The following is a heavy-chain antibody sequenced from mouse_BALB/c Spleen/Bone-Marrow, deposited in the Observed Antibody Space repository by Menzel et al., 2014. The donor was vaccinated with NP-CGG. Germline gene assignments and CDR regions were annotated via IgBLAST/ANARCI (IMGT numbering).Heavy chain of an antibody. Sequence: QVQLQQSGPELVKPGASVKMSSKASGYTFTSYYIHWVKQRPGQGLEWIGWIYPGDGSTKYNEKFKGKTTLTADKSSSTAYMLLSSLTSEDSAIYFCAIYYDYSWYFDVWGAGTTVTVSS. CDR3: AIYYDYSWYFDV. J-gene: IGHJ1*01. D-gene: IGHD2-4*01. CDR2: IYPGDGST. V-gene: IGHV1S56*01. CDR1: GYTFTSYY.